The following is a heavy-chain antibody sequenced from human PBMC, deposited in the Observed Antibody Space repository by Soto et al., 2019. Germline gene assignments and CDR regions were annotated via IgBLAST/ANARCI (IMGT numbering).Heavy chain of an antibody. D-gene: IGHD1-26*01. CDR1: GFSFSTYG. Sequence: QVQLVESGGGMVQPGGSLPLSCAASGFSFSTYGMHWVRQAPGKGLEWVAVIWYDGSSKFYLESVKGRFTISRDNSKNTRYLQMNSLRAEDTALYYCARDRAGAVGDSGDYYYDMDVWGQGTTVIVSS. J-gene: IGHJ6*01. V-gene: IGHV3-33*01. CDR3: ARDRAGAVGDSGDYYYDMDV. CDR2: IWYDGSSK.